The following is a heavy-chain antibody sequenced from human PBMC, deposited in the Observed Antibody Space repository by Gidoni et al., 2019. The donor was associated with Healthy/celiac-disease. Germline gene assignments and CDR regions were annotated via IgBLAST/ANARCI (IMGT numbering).Heavy chain of an antibody. D-gene: IGHD2-21*01. CDR1: GYSFTSYW. J-gene: IGHJ5*02. V-gene: IGHV5-10-1*03. CDR3: ARRGGAYSNWFDP. CDR2: IDPRDSYT. Sequence: EVQLVQSGAEVKKPGASLRISCKGSGYSFTSYWISWVRQMPGKGLEWMGRIDPRDSYTNYSPSFQGHVTISADKSISTAYLQWSSLKASDTAMYYCARRGGAYSNWFDPWGQGTLVTVSS.